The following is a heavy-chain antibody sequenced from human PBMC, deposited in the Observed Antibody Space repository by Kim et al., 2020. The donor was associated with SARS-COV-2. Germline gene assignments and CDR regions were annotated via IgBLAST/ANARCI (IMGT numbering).Heavy chain of an antibody. Sequence: SETLSLTCTVSGGSISSSSYYWGWIRQPPGKGLEWIGSIYYSGSTYYNPSLKSRVTISVDTSKNQFSLKLSSVTAADTAVYYCARRFFCSGGSCYSGFDP. J-gene: IGHJ5*02. CDR3: ARRFFCSGGSCYSGFDP. CDR2: IYYSGST. V-gene: IGHV4-39*01. CDR1: GGSISSSSYY. D-gene: IGHD2-15*01.